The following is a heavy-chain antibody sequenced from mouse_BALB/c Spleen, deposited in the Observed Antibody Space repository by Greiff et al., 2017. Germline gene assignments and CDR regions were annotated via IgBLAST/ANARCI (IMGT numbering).Heavy chain of an antibody. Sequence: QVQLQQSGAELMKPGASVKISCKATGYTFSSYWIEWVKQRPGHGLEWIGEILPGSGSTNYNEKFKGKATFTADTSSNTAYMQLSSLTSEDSAVYYCARKGLTTPFAYWGQGTLVTVSA. J-gene: IGHJ3*01. CDR2: ILPGSGST. D-gene: IGHD1-1*01. CDR1: GYTFSSYW. CDR3: ARKGLTTPFAY. V-gene: IGHV1-9*01.